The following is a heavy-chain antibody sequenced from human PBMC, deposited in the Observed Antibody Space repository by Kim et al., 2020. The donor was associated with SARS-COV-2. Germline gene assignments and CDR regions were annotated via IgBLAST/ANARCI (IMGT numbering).Heavy chain of an antibody. Sequence: SETLSLTCTVSGGSISSSSYYWGWIRQPPGKGLEWIGSIYYSGSTYYNPSLKSRVTISVDTSKNQFSLKLSSVTAADTAVYYCARDKYYGSGLFDPWGQGTLVTVSS. CDR3: ARDKYYGSGLFDP. D-gene: IGHD3-10*01. CDR1: GGSISSSSYY. V-gene: IGHV4-39*07. CDR2: IYYSGST. J-gene: IGHJ5*02.